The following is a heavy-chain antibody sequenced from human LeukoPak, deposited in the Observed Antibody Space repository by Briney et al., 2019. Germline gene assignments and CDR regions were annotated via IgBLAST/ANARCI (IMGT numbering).Heavy chain of an antibody. D-gene: IGHD3-10*01. CDR3: ARGYGSGSYYGH. J-gene: IGHJ4*02. CDR1: GGSVSSDNYY. Sequence: PSETLSLTCTVSGGSVSSDNYYWTWIRQPPGKGLEWIGCTYYTGNSNYNPSLKSRVTISLDTSKNQFSLKLSSVTAADTAVYYCARGYGSGSYYGHWGQGTLVTVSS. V-gene: IGHV4-61*01. CDR2: TYYTGNS.